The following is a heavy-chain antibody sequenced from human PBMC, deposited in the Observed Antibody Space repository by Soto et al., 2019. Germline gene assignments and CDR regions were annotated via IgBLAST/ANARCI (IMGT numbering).Heavy chain of an antibody. Sequence: ASETLSLTCTVSGDSISTFYWGWMRQSPGKELEWIGYVYYTGSTNYNPSLKSRVTISVDRSKNQFSLKLTSANAADTAVYYCARGRTVRNYADDSSDYFYFFDYWGQGTQVTVSS. J-gene: IGHJ4*02. D-gene: IGHD3-22*01. CDR3: ARGRTVRNYADDSSDYFYFFDY. CDR2: VYYTGST. V-gene: IGHV4-59*01. CDR1: GDSISTFY.